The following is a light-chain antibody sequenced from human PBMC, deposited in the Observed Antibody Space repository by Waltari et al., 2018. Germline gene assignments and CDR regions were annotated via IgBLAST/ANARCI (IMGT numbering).Light chain of an antibody. CDR2: CAS. CDR3: QQYYSTPYS. Sequence: DIVMTQSPDSLAVSLGDRATINCKSTQSVLYSSNNKNCLGGYQQKPGQPPKLFIYCASTRESGVPDRCSCSGSGTDFTLTISSLQAEDVAVYYCQQYYSTPYSFGQGTKLEIK. V-gene: IGKV4-1*01. J-gene: IGKJ2*03. CDR1: QSVLYSSNNKNC.